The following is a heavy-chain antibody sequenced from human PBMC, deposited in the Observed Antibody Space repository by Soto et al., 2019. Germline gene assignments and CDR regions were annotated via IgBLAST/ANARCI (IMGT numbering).Heavy chain of an antibody. Sequence: QVQLVQSGAEVKKPGASVKVSCKASGYTFTSYGISWVRQAPGQGLEWMGWISAYNGNTNYAQKLQGRVTLTTDTSTRTDYRELRSLRSHDKAVYYCAREDYSNDPFDPWGQGTLVTVSS. J-gene: IGHJ5*02. CDR3: AREDYSNDPFDP. V-gene: IGHV1-18*01. CDR2: ISAYNGNT. CDR1: GYTFTSYG. D-gene: IGHD4-4*01.